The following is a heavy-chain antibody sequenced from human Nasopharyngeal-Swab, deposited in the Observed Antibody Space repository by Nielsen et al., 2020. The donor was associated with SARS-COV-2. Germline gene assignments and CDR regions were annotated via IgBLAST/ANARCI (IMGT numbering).Heavy chain of an antibody. Sequence: GESLKISCAASGFTFDKYEMNWVRQAPGKGLEWVSYISTSGATIHYADSVRGRFTISRDNAKKSLYLQMNSPRAEDTAVYYCARASRGWSWGQGTLVTVSS. D-gene: IGHD6-19*01. J-gene: IGHJ5*02. V-gene: IGHV3-48*03. CDR3: ARASRGWS. CDR1: GFTFDKYE. CDR2: ISTSGATI.